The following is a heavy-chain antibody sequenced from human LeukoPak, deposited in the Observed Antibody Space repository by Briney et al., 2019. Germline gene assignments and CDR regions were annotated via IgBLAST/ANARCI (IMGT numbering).Heavy chain of an antibody. CDR3: ARDVASNGLFDY. J-gene: IGHJ4*02. CDR1: GGSFSGYY. D-gene: IGHD2-21*01. CDR2: INDSGRS. Sequence: SETLSLTCGVYGGSFSGYYWSWIRQPPGKGLEWIGEINDSGRSNYKSSLKSRVTISEDTSKNQFSLKLSSVTAADTAVYYCARDVASNGLFDYWGQGTLVTVSS. V-gene: IGHV4-34*01.